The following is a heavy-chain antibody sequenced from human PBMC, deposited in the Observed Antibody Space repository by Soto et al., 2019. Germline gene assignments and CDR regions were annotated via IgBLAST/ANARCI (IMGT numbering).Heavy chain of an antibody. V-gene: IGHV4-31*03. CDR1: GGSISSGGYY. CDR2: IYYSGST. Sequence: QVQLQESGPGLVKPSQTLSLTCTVSGGSISSGGYYWSWIRQHPGKGLEWIGYIYYSGSTYYNPSLKRRVTRSVDTSKNQFSLKLSSVTAADTAVYYCARDFQQPPYYSYGMDVWGQGTTVTVSS. D-gene: IGHD6-13*01. J-gene: IGHJ6*02. CDR3: ARDFQQPPYYSYGMDV.